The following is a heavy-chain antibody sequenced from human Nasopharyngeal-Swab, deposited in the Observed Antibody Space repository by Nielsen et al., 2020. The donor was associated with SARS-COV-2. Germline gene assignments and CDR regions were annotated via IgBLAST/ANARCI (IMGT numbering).Heavy chain of an antibody. J-gene: IGHJ6*02. CDR2: IKQDGSKK. V-gene: IGHV3-7*01. CDR1: GFTFSSYW. CDR3: ARERSGSYWYYYYYGMDV. D-gene: IGHD3-10*01. Sequence: GGSLRLSCAASGFTFSSYWMSWVRQAPGKGLEWVANIKQDGSKKYYVDSVKGRFTISRDNAKNSLYLQMNSLRAEDTAVYYCARERSGSYWYYYYYGMDVWGQGTTVTVSS.